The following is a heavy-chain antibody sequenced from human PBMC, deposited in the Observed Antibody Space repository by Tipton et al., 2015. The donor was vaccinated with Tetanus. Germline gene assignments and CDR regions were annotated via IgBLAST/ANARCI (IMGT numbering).Heavy chain of an antibody. Sequence: TLSLTCTVSGGSISSSSYYWGWIRQPPGKGLEWIGSIYYSGSTYYNPSLKSRVTISVDTSKNQFSLKLSSVTAADTAVYYCAMPHVEMASITTDSWGQGTLVTVSS. D-gene: IGHD5-24*01. CDR2: IYYSGST. J-gene: IGHJ4*02. CDR3: AMPHVEMASITTDS. V-gene: IGHV4-39*01. CDR1: GGSISSSSYY.